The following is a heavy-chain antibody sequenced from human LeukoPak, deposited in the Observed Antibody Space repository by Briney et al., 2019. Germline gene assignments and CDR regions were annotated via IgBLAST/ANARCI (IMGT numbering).Heavy chain of an antibody. CDR2: INHSGST. J-gene: IGHJ3*02. Sequence: PSETLSLTCAVYGGSLSGYYWSWIRQPPGKGLEWIGEINHSGSTNYNPSLKSRVTISVDTSKNQFSLKLSSVTAADTAVYYCARTHRRARGAPEMLFDIWGQGTMVTVSS. CDR3: ARTHRRARGAPEMLFDI. D-gene: IGHD3-10*01. V-gene: IGHV4-34*01. CDR1: GGSLSGYY.